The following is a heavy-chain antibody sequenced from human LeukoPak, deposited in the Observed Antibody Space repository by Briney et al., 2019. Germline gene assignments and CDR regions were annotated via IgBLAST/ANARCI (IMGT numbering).Heavy chain of an antibody. J-gene: IGHJ4*02. D-gene: IGHD3-10*01. CDR1: GFTFSSYW. CDR2: IKQDGSEK. V-gene: IGHV3-7*01. Sequence: PGGSLRLSCAASGFTFSSYWMSWVRQAPGKGLEWAANIKQDGSEKYYVDSVKGRFTISRDNARNSLYLQVNSLRAEDTAVYYCARVEALYNSGSVWAYWGQGTLVTVSS. CDR3: ARVEALYNSGSVWAY.